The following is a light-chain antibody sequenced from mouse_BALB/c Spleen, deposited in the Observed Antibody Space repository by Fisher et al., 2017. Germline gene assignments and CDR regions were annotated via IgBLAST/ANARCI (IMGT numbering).Light chain of an antibody. J-gene: IGKJ1*01. Sequence: DIVITQSPATLSVTPGDRVSLSCRASQSISNYLHWYQQKSHESPRLLIKYASQSISGIPSRFSGSGSGSDFTLSINSVEPEDVGVYYCQNGHSFPTFGGGTRLEL. CDR2: YAS. CDR3: QNGHSFPT. CDR1: QSISNY. V-gene: IGKV5-39*01.